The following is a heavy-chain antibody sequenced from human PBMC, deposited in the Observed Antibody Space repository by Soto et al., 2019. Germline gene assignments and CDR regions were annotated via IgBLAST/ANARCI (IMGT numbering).Heavy chain of an antibody. V-gene: IGHV1-46*03. CDR2: INPSGGST. D-gene: IGHD3-3*01. CDR3: ARELVLEYTLAPDAFDI. CDR1: GYTFTSYY. J-gene: IGHJ3*02. Sequence: ASVKVSCKASGYTFTSYYMHWVRQAPGQGLEWMGIINPSGGSTSYAQKFQGRVTMTRDTSTSTVYMELSSLRSEDTAVYYCARELVLEYTLAPDAFDIWGQGTMVTVSS.